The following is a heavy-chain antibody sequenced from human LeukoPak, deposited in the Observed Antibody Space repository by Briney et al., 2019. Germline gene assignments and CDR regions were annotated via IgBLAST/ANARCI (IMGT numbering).Heavy chain of an antibody. J-gene: IGHJ4*02. CDR2: MYSGGTA. CDR3: ARVPDY. Sequence: PGGSLRLSCAASGFTFSSYSMNWVRQAPGKGLEWVSIMYSGGTASYADSVKGRFTVSRDNSKNTLYLQMNTLRAEDTAVYYCARVPDYWGQGTLVTVPS. V-gene: IGHV3-53*01. CDR1: GFTFSSYS.